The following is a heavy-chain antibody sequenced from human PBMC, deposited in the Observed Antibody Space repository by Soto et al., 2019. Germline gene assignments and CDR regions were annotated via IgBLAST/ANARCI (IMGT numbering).Heavy chain of an antibody. CDR2: VNWNGGST. D-gene: IGHD1-26*01. J-gene: IGHJ4*02. CDR3: VRGASLNFDY. V-gene: IGHV3-20*04. Sequence: GGSLRLSCAASGFTFDDYGMSWARQAPGKGLEWVSGVNWNGGSTGYADSVKGRFTISRHNAKNSLYLQMNSLRAEDTAFYYCVRGASLNFDYWGQGTLVTVSS. CDR1: GFTFDDYG.